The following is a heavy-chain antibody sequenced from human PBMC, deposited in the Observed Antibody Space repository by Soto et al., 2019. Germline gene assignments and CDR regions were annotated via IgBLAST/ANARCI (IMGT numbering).Heavy chain of an antibody. CDR2: IYYSGST. Sequence: SETVSLTCTVSGGSISSYYWSWIRQPPGKGLEWIGYIYYSGSTNYNPSLKSRVTISVDTSKNQFSLKLSSVTAADTAVYYCARLWSGYYRPTYYYYYYMDVWGKGTTVTVSS. CDR1: GGSISSYY. CDR3: ARLWSGYYRPTYYYYYYMDV. D-gene: IGHD3-3*01. J-gene: IGHJ6*03. V-gene: IGHV4-59*01.